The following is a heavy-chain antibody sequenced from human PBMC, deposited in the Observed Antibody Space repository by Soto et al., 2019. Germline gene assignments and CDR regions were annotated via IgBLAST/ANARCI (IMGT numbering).Heavy chain of an antibody. V-gene: IGHV3-30*18. CDR1: GFAFSSYG. J-gene: IGHJ6*01. CDR3: AKDKSIAVAGRDNYYYYNMDV. CDR2: VSYDGSNE. Sequence: GGSLRLSCVGSGFAFSSYGMYWVRQAPGKGLEWVAVVSYDGSNEFYADSVKGRFTISRDNSKNTLYLQMHSLRAEDTAVYYCAKDKSIAVAGRDNYYYYNMDVWGQGTTVTVSS. D-gene: IGHD6-19*01.